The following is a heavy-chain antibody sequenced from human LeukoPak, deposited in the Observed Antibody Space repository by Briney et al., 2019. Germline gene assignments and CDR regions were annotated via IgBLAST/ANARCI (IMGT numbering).Heavy chain of an antibody. V-gene: IGHV3-23*01. CDR3: ARDRALYDSRRGYYYTEDDY. J-gene: IGHJ4*02. CDR2: ISGSGGST. Sequence: GGSLRLSCAASGFTFSSYAMSWVRQAPGKGLEWVSAISGSGGSTYYADSVKGRFTISRDNAKSSLYLQMNSLRGDDTAVYYCARDRALYDSRRGYYYTEDDYWGQGTLVTVSS. CDR1: GFTFSSYA. D-gene: IGHD3-22*01.